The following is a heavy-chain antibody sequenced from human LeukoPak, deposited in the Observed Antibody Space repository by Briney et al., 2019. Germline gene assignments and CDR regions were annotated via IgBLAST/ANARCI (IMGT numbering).Heavy chain of an antibody. D-gene: IGHD3-16*01. CDR3: ARETSQKGAHYMDV. CDR2: IYYSGSS. V-gene: IGHV4-59*01. Sequence: SETLSLTCTVSGGSISSYYWSWIWQPPPKGLERIGYIYYSGSSNYNPSLKSRVTISVDTSKNQFSLKLSSVTAADTAVYYCARETSQKGAHYMDVWGKGTTVTISS. J-gene: IGHJ6*03. CDR1: GGSISSYY.